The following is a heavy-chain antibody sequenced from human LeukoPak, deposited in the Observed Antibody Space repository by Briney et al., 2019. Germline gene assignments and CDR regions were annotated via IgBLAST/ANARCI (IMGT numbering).Heavy chain of an antibody. CDR3: ARPDHSTGYCSGGSCPFDY. V-gene: IGHV3-48*01. J-gene: IGHJ4*02. D-gene: IGHD2-15*01. Sequence: GGSLRLSCAASGFTFSSYSMNWVRQAPGKGLEWVSYISSSSSTIYYADSVKGRFTISRDNAKNSLYLQMNSLRAEDTAVYYCARPDHSTGYCSGGSCPFDYWGQGTLVTVSS. CDR2: ISSSSSTI. CDR1: GFTFSSYS.